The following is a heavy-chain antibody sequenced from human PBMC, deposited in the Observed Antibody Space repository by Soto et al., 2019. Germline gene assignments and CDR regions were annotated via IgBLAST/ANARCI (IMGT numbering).Heavy chain of an antibody. V-gene: IGHV1-69*02. D-gene: IGHD2-15*01. CDR1: GGTFSSYT. CDR3: ALSQRDYCSGGSCPDDAFDI. J-gene: IGHJ3*02. CDR2: IIPILGIA. Sequence: QVQLVQSGAEVKKPGSSVKVSCKASGGTFSSYTISWVRQAPGQGLEWMGRIIPILGIANYAQKFQGRVTITADKSTSTAYMELSSLRSEDTAVYYCALSQRDYCSGGSCPDDAFDIWGQGTMVTVSS.